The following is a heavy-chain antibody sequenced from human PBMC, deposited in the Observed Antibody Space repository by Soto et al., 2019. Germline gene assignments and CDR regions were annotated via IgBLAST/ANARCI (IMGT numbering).Heavy chain of an antibody. J-gene: IGHJ1*01. CDR1: GFSLSTSGVG. CDR3: VHRRQNQDYDFWSGYSEYFQH. CDR2: IYWNDDK. V-gene: IGHV2-5*01. D-gene: IGHD3-3*01. Sequence: QITLKESGPTLVKPTQTLTLTCTFSGFSLSTSGVGVGWIRQPPGKALEWLALIYWNDDKRYSPSLKSRLTITKDTSKNQVVLTMTNMDPVDTATYYCVHRRQNQDYDFWSGYSEYFQHWGQGTLVTVSS.